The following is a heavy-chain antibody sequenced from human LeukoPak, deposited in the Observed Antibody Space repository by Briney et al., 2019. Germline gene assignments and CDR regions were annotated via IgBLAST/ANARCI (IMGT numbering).Heavy chain of an antibody. CDR2: IKQGGSEK. Sequence: GGSLRLSCAASGFTFSSYWMSWVRQAPGKGLEWVANIKQGGSEKYYVDSVKGRFTISRDNAKNSLYLQMNSLRAEDTAVYYCARIEAKMATIPFDYWGQGTLVTVSS. V-gene: IGHV3-7*01. D-gene: IGHD5-24*01. CDR1: GFTFSSYW. CDR3: ARIEAKMATIPFDY. J-gene: IGHJ4*02.